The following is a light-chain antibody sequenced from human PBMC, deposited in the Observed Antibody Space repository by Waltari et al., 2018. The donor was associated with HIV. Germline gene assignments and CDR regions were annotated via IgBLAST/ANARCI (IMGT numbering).Light chain of an antibody. CDR3: SSYTTSRTVV. Sequence: QSALTQPASVSGSPGQSITISCPGTSSDVGGYNYVPWYQQHPGKAPKLLVYDVTNRPSGLSNRFSGSKSGNTAFLTISGLQAEDEADYYCSSYTTSRTVVFGGGTKLTVL. CDR1: SSDVGGYNY. V-gene: IGLV2-14*03. CDR2: DVT. J-gene: IGLJ2*01.